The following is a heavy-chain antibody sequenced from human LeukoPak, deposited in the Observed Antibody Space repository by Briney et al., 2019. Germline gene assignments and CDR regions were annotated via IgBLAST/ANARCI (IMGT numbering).Heavy chain of an antibody. CDR1: GYSSTEYG. J-gene: IGHJ4*02. V-gene: IGHV1-18*04. CDR2: ISAYNGNT. Sequence: ASVKVSCKAFGYSSTEYGINWVRQAPGQGLEWMGWISAYNGNTNFAPKFQDRVIMTTDTSTSTAYMELRSLRSDDTAVYFCARSGYYFVGFDYWGQGTLVTVSS. D-gene: IGHD3-22*01. CDR3: ARSGYYFVGFDY.